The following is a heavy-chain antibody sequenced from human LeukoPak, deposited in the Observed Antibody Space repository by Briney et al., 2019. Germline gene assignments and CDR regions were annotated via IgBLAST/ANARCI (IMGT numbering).Heavy chain of an antibody. D-gene: IGHD6-19*01. CDR3: ARDRSYSSGWYEKYFDY. CDR1: GFTFSSYW. J-gene: IGHJ4*02. V-gene: IGHV3-74*01. CDR2: INSDGSST. Sequence: GGSLRLSCAASGFTFSSYWMHWVRQAPRKGLVWVSRINSDGSSTSYADSVKGRFTISRDNAKNTLYLQMNSLRAEDTAAYYCARDRSYSSGWYEKYFDYWGQGTLVTVSS.